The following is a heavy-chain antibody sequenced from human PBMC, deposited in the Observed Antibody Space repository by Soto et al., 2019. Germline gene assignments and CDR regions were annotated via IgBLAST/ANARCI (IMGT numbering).Heavy chain of an antibody. D-gene: IGHD3-3*01. CDR1: GYTFTSYA. Sequence: ASVKVSCKASGYTFTSYAMHWVRQAPGQRLEWMGWINAGNGNTKYSQKFQGRVTITRDTSASTAYMELSSLRSEDTAVYYCASVLRFLEWLLSWGQGTQVTVSS. J-gene: IGHJ5*02. CDR2: INAGNGNT. V-gene: IGHV1-3*01. CDR3: ASVLRFLEWLLS.